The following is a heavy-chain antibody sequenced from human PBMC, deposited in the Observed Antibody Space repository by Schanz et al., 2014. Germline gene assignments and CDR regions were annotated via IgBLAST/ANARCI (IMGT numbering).Heavy chain of an antibody. CDR1: GFTFSTFA. V-gene: IGHV3-64D*06. Sequence: EVQLLESGGGLVQPGGSLRLSCAASGFTFSTFAMHWVRQAPGKGLEYISAISNNGDSTYYADSVKGRFTISRDNAKNSLFLHMNSLRAEDTAVYYCVRDILHRVYDSGSPWGQGTLVTVSS. J-gene: IGHJ5*02. D-gene: IGHD3-10*01. CDR2: ISNNGDST. CDR3: VRDILHRVYDSGSP.